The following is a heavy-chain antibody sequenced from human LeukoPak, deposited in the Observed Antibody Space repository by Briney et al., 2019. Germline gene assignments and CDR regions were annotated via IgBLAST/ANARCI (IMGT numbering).Heavy chain of an antibody. V-gene: IGHV4-59*08. CDR3: ARLEHGRELLWGDYYGMDV. Sequence: SETLSLTRTVSGGSISSYYWSWIRQPPGKGLEWIGYIYYSGSTNYNPSLKSRVTISVDTSKNQFSLRLSSVTAADTAVYYCARLEHGRELLWGDYYGMDVWGQGTTVTVSS. CDR1: GGSISSYY. J-gene: IGHJ6*02. CDR2: IYYSGST. D-gene: IGHD1-26*01.